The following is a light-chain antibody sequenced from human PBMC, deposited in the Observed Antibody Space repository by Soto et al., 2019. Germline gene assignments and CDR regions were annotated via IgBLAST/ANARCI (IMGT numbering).Light chain of an antibody. CDR2: GNT. V-gene: IGLV1-40*01. Sequence: QSVLTQPPSVSGAPGQRVTISCTGSSSNIGAHFDVPWYHQLPGRAPKLLIYGNTNRPSGVPDRFSGSKSGTPAALPITWGQDEDEADYYCQSYDSSLSGLVFGRGTQLTVL. CDR3: QSYDSSLSGLV. J-gene: IGLJ3*02. CDR1: SSNIGAHFD.